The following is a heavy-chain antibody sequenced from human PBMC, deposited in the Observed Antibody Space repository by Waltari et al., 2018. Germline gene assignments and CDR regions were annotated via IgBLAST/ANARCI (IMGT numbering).Heavy chain of an antibody. D-gene: IGHD2-15*01. CDR1: GGSITSGGYS. J-gene: IGHJ4*02. CDR3: AGSTPDGAFDY. Sequence: QLQLQESGSGLVKPSQTLSLTCAVSGGSITSGGYSWSWIRQPPGKGLEWIGYIYHSGSTYYNPSLKSRVTISVDRSKNQFSLKLSSVTAADTAVYYCAGSTPDGAFDYWGQGTLVTVSS. CDR2: IYHSGST. V-gene: IGHV4-30-2*01.